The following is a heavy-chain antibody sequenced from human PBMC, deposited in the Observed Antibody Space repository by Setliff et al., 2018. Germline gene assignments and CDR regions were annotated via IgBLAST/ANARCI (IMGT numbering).Heavy chain of an antibody. CDR2: SNHSGNT. J-gene: IGHJ3*02. D-gene: IGHD2-2*01. Sequence: SETLSLTCSVYGESFSNNYWSWIRQPPGKGLEWIGESNHSGNTTNHPSLKSRLTMSVDTSKNQFSLKLTSVTAADTAVYYCARHIWGAKMQLPHDVFDIWGQGTMVTVSS. CDR1: GESFSNNY. CDR3: ARHIWGAKMQLPHDVFDI. V-gene: IGHV4-34*01.